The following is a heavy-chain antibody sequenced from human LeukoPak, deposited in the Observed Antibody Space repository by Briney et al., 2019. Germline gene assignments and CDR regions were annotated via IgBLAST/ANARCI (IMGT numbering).Heavy chain of an antibody. CDR3: ARGRFGSPPGCFES. V-gene: IGHV4-59*01. J-gene: IGHJ5*01. D-gene: IGHD3-10*01. Sequence: SETLSLTCTVSADSLRDYYWNWIRQSPGKGLEWIGYIYYTGNTNYNPSLKSRVTLSVDTSSKQFSLQMTSVTAADTAVYFCARGRFGSPPGCFESWGQGTLVTVSP. CDR2: IYYTGNT. CDR1: ADSLRDYY.